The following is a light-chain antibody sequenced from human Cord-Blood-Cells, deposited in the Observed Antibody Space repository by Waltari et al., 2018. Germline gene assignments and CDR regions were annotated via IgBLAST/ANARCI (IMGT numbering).Light chain of an antibody. CDR1: SSDVGGYNY. Sequence: QSALTQPPSASGSPGQSVTISCTGTSSDVGGYNYVSWYQQHPGKAPKLMIYDVSKRPSGVPDRFSASKSGNTASLTVSGLQAEDEADYYCSSYAGSNNYVFGTGTKVTVL. CDR3: SSYAGSNNYV. J-gene: IGLJ1*01. CDR2: DVS. V-gene: IGLV2-8*01.